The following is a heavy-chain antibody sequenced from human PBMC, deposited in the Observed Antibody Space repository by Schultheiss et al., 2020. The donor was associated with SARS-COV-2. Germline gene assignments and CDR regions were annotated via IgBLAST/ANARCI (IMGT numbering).Heavy chain of an antibody. Sequence: SETLSLTCTVSGGSIYNYYWSWIRQPPGKGLEWIGEINHSGSTYYNPSLKSRVTISVDRSKNQFSLKLSSVTAADTAVYYCARHLYSTSGNYFYYYLGVWGKGTTVTVSS. D-gene: IGHD2-2*01. J-gene: IGHJ6*03. CDR2: INHSGST. CDR3: ARHLYSTSGNYFYYYLGV. CDR1: GGSIYNYY. V-gene: IGHV4-34*01.